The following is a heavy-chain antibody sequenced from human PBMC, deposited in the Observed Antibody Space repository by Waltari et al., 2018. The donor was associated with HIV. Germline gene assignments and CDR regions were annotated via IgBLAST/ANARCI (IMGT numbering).Heavy chain of an antibody. CDR2: IWYDGSKK. CDR3: ARKYSSSWGAPFDY. D-gene: IGHD6-13*01. Sequence: QVQLVESGGGVVQPGRSLRLSCATSGFTLSSYGMHWVRQGAGKWLEWVSVIWYDGSKKYYADSVKGRFTIARDNSKNTLYLQMNSLRIEDTAVYDCARKYSSSWGAPFDYWGQGTLVTVSS. CDR1: GFTLSSYG. V-gene: IGHV3-33*01. J-gene: IGHJ4*02.